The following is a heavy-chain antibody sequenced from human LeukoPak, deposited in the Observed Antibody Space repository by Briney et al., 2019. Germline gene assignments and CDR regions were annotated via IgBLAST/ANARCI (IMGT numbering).Heavy chain of an antibody. D-gene: IGHD6-19*01. Sequence: SETLSLTCTVSGGSTRPYYWSWIRQSPGKGLEWIGEINHSGSTNYNPSLKSRVTISVDTSKNQFSLKLSSVTAADTAVYYCARGHPSRYSDSSGWYVFDYWGQGTLVTVSS. J-gene: IGHJ4*02. CDR3: ARGHPSRYSDSSGWYVFDY. CDR2: INHSGST. CDR1: GGSTRPYY. V-gene: IGHV4-34*01.